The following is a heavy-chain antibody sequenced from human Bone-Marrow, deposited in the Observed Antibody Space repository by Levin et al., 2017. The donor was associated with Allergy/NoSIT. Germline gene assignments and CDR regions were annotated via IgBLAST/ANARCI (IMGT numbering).Heavy chain of an antibody. Sequence: GASVKVSCKTSGYTFTNYFIHWVRQAPGQGLEWMGRINPNSGGTDYPQKFQDRVTMTRDTSITTAYMDLSRLTSDDTAVYYCARDLDYVWDSFRYDAFDVWGQGTMITVSS. CDR2: INPNSGGT. CDR1: GYTFTNYF. J-gene: IGHJ3*01. D-gene: IGHD3-16*02. V-gene: IGHV1-2*06. CDR3: ARDLDYVWDSFRYDAFDV.